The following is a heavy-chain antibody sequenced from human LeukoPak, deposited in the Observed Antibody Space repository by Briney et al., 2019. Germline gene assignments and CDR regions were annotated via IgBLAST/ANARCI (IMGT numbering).Heavy chain of an antibody. CDR3: ARHRGSYFDY. Sequence: GGSLRLSCAASGFNFANHAMSWVRQTAGKGLEWVSAISGGGDITYYADSVKGRFTISRDNSKDTLFLQMHSLRPGDTAVYYCARHRGSYFDYWGQGSLVTVSS. J-gene: IGHJ4*02. D-gene: IGHD3-10*01. CDR2: ISGGGDIT. V-gene: IGHV3-23*01. CDR1: GFNFANHA.